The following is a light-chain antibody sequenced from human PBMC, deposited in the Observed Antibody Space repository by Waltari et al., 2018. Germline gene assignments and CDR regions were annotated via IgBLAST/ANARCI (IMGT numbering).Light chain of an antibody. CDR2: DDD. CDR3: QVWDSNSDHVVV. Sequence: SYTLTQPPAVSEAPGKTATITCGGNQIGNKRVHWYQQKPGQAPVLVVSDDDDRPSGIPERFSGSNSWSTATLTISRVEAGDEADYFCQVWDSNSDHVVVFGGGTKLTVL. CDR1: QIGNKR. J-gene: IGLJ2*01. V-gene: IGLV3-21*03.